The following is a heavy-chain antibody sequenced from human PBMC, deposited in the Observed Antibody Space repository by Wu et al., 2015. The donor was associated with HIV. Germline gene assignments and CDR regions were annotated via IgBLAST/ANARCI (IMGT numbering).Heavy chain of an antibody. V-gene: IGHV1-24*01. D-gene: IGHD3-10*01. Sequence: VQLVQSGAEVKKPGASVKVSCKVSGYTLTELSPCTGCDRLLEKGLSGWEVFDPEDGETIYAQKFQGRVTMTEDTSTDTAYMELSSLRSEDTAVYYCATVVARVQTMVRGPIDYWGQGTLVTVSS. J-gene: IGHJ4*02. CDR3: ATVVARVQTMVRGPIDY. CDR2: FDPEDGET. CDR1: GYTLTELSP.